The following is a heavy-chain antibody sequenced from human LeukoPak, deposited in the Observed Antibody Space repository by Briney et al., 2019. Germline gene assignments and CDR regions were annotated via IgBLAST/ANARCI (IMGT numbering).Heavy chain of an antibody. CDR2: IWYDGSNK. Sequence: GRSLRLSCATSGFTFSRYAMHWVRQAPGKGLEWVAVIWYDGSNKYYADSVKGRFTISRDNSKNTLYLQMNSLRAEDTAVYYCARDSRSYYYDSSGYPYYFDYWGQGTLVTVSS. V-gene: IGHV3-33*08. J-gene: IGHJ4*02. CDR3: ARDSRSYYYDSSGYPYYFDY. D-gene: IGHD3-22*01. CDR1: GFTFSRYA.